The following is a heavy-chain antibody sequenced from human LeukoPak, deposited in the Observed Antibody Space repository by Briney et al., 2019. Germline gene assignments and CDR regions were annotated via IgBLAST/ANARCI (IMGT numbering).Heavy chain of an antibody. V-gene: IGHV1-8*01. CDR3: ATGTTSSTGSYSYYYYGMDV. CDR2: MNPNSGNT. Sequence: ASVKVSCKASGYTFTSYDINWVRQATGQGLEWMGWMNPNSGNTGYAQKFQGRVTMTEDTSTDTAYMELSSLRSEDTAVYYCATGTTSSTGSYSYYYYGMDVWGQGTTVTVSS. CDR1: GYTFTSYD. J-gene: IGHJ6*02. D-gene: IGHD1-26*01.